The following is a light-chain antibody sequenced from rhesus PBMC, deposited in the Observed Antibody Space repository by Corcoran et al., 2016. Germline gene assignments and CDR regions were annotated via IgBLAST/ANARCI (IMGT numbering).Light chain of an antibody. V-gene: IGKV1-36*02. CDR2: AAS. Sequence: DIQMTQSPSSLSASVGDRVTIICRASQGISEYVSWYQQKPGKAPKRLIYAASSVESGVPSRLSGSGSGTDFTLTINGLQPEDFAACYCLRGYSPPFTFGPGAKLDIK. CDR3: LRGYSPPFT. J-gene: IGKJ3*01. CDR1: QGISEY.